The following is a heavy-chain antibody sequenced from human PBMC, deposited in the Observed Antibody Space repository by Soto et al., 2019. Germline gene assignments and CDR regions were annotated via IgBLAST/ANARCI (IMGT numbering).Heavy chain of an antibody. Sequence: SETLSLTCTVSGGCITGFWWSWIRQSPEKGLEWIGYIYYDGSTTYNPSLSSRIIMSVDTSKNQFSLILRSVTAADSAVYYCAKHVVSVWGGTSFDVWGQGVLVTVTS. CDR2: IYYDGST. CDR1: GGCITGFW. J-gene: IGHJ4*02. D-gene: IGHD1-7*01. V-gene: IGHV4-59*08. CDR3: AKHVVSVWGGTSFDV.